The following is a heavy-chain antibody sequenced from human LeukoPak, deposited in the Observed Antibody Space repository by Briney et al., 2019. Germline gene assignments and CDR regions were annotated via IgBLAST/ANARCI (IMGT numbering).Heavy chain of an antibody. D-gene: IGHD1-26*01. CDR2: IYYSGST. Sequence: SETLSLTCTVSGGSISSSSYYWGWIRQPPGKGLEWIGSIYYSGSTYYNPSLKSRVTISVDTSKNQFSLKLSSVTAADTAVYYCARNSVGATGDYWGQGTLVTVSS. J-gene: IGHJ4*02. CDR1: GGSISSSSYY. CDR3: ARNSVGATGDY. V-gene: IGHV4-39*07.